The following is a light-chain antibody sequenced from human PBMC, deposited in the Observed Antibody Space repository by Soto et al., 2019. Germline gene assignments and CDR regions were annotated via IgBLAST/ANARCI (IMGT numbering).Light chain of an antibody. CDR3: SSYAGSNNLV. J-gene: IGLJ2*01. CDR1: SSDVGGYNY. V-gene: IGLV2-8*01. Sequence: QSALTQPPSASGSPGQSVTISCTGTSSDVGGYNYVSWYQQHPGKAPKLMIYEVSGRASGVPDRFSGSKSGNTAYLTVSGLQAEDEADYYCSSYAGSNNLVFGGGTKLTVL. CDR2: EVS.